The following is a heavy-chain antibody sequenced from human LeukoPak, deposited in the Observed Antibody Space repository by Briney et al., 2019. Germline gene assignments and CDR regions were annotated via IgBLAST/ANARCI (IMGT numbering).Heavy chain of an antibody. Sequence: GGSLRLSCAASGFTFSSYSMNWVRQAPGKGLEWVSSISSSSSYIYYADSVKGRFTISRDNAKNSLYLQMNSLRAEDTAVYYCARVRRGYSGYAFYYWGQGTLVTVSS. CDR1: GFTFSSYS. D-gene: IGHD5-12*01. J-gene: IGHJ4*02. CDR2: ISSSSSYI. CDR3: ARVRRGYSGYAFYY. V-gene: IGHV3-21*01.